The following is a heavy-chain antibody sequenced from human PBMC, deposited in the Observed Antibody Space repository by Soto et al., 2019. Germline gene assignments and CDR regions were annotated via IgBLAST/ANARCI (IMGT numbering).Heavy chain of an antibody. Sequence: EVQLVESGGALVQPGGSLRLSCAASGFTFSSYSMNWVRQAPGKGLEWVSYISSSSSTIYYADSVKGRFTISRDNAKNSLYLQMNSLRDEDTAVYYCAREWKPLGVYYGMDVWGQGTTVTVSS. CDR3: AREWKPLGVYYGMDV. V-gene: IGHV3-48*02. CDR1: GFTFSSYS. D-gene: IGHD1-1*01. CDR2: ISSSSSTI. J-gene: IGHJ6*02.